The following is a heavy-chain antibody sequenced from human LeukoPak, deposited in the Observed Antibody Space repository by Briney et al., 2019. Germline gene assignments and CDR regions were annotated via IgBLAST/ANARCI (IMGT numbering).Heavy chain of an antibody. CDR2: INPDGSKT. CDR3: ARGGAAPDY. CDR1: GFTFRNYW. Sequence: GGSLRLSCAVSGFTFRNYWIHWVRQAPGEGPVWVSNINPDGSKTNYADSVKGRFTISRDNAKNSLYLQMNSLRAEDTAVYYCARGGAAPDYWGQGTLVTVSS. V-gene: IGHV3-74*01. D-gene: IGHD1-26*01. J-gene: IGHJ4*02.